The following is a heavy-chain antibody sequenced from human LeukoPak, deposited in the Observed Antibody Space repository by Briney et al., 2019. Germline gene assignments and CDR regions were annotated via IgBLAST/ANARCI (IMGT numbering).Heavy chain of an antibody. J-gene: IGHJ4*02. CDR3: AKRGVVIRVFLVGFHKEAYYFDS. CDR2: LSGSGGGT. V-gene: IGHV3-23*01. Sequence: GGSLRLSCAVSGLTLSNYGMSWVRQAPGKGLEWVAGLSGSGGGTNYAGSVQGRFTISRDNPKNTLYLQMNSLRAEDTAVYFCAKRGVVIRVFLVGFHKEAYYFDSWGQGALVTVSS. D-gene: IGHD3-10*01. CDR1: GLTLSNYG.